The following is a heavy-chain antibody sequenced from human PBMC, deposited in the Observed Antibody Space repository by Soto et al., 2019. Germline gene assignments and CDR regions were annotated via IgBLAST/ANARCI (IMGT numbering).Heavy chain of an antibody. V-gene: IGHV1-18*04. CDR1: GYTFTSYG. D-gene: IGHD3-10*01. CDR2: ISAYNGNT. CDR3: ARASRITMVRGVIGWFDP. J-gene: IGHJ5*02. Sequence: GASVKVSCKASGYTFTSYGISWVRQAPGQGLEWMGWISAYNGNTNYAQKLQGRVTMTTDTSTSTAYMELRSLRSDDTAVYYCARASRITMVRGVIGWFDPWGQGTLVTVSS.